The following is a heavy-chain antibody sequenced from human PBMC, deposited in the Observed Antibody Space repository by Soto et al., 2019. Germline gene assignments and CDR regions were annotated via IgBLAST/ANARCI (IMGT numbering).Heavy chain of an antibody. CDR2: MSSNGGST. Sequence: EVQLVESGGGLVQPGGSLRLSCAASGFTFSSYAMHWVGQAPGKGLEYVSAMSSNGGSTYYANSVKGRFTISRDNSKNTLYLQMGSLRAEDMAVYYCARAVVVVAATDWWFDTWGQGTLVTVSS. J-gene: IGHJ5*02. CDR1: GFTFSSYA. CDR3: ARAVVVVAATDWWFDT. V-gene: IGHV3-64*01. D-gene: IGHD2-15*01.